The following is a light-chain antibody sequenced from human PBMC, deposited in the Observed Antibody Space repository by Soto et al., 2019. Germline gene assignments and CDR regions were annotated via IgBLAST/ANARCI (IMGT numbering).Light chain of an antibody. Sequence: DIQITQSPSSLSASVGDRVTITCRASQSISTYLNWYHQKPGKAPDLLIYGASSLQSGVTSRFTGSGSGTDFTLTITDLQPEGFATCYCQQNYSIPITFGQGTRLEIK. J-gene: IGKJ5*01. V-gene: IGKV1-39*01. CDR2: GAS. CDR1: QSISTY. CDR3: QQNYSIPIT.